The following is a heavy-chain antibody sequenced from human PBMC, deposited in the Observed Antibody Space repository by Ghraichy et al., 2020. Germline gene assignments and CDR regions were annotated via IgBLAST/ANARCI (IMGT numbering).Heavy chain of an antibody. V-gene: IGHV3-21*01. CDR1: GFTFSSYS. J-gene: IGHJ4*02. D-gene: IGHD3-22*01. CDR2: ISSSSSYI. Sequence: GGSLRLSCAASGFTFSSYSMNWVRQAPGKGLEWVSSISSSSSYIYYADSVKGRFTISRDNAKNSLYLQMNSLRAEDTAVYYCARVGSSGYQLDYWGQGTLVTVSS. CDR3: ARVGSSGYQLDY.